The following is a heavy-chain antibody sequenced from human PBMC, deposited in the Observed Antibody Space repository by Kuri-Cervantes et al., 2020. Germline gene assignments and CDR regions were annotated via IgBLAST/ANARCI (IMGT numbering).Heavy chain of an antibody. Sequence: SETLSLTCAVYGGSFSGYYWSWIRQPPGKGLEWIGEINHSGSTNYNPSLKSRVTISVDTSKNQFSLKLSSVTAADTAVYYCARGLYNSGWYHFDYWGQGTLVTVSS. CDR3: ARGLYNSGWYHFDY. V-gene: IGHV4-34*01. CDR1: GGSFSGYY. CDR2: INHSGST. D-gene: IGHD6-19*01. J-gene: IGHJ4*02.